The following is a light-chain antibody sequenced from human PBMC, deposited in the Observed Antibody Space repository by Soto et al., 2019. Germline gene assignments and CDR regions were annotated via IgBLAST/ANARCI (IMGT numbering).Light chain of an antibody. CDR3: QQYNHWPPLT. CDR2: GAS. V-gene: IGKV3-15*01. Sequence: EIGMTQSPATLSVSPGERATLSCRASQSVGRNLAWYQQKPGQAPRLLIYGASTRATGIPARFSGSGSGTEFTLTISSLQSEDFAIYSCQQYNHWPPLTFGGGIKVEIK. J-gene: IGKJ4*01. CDR1: QSVGRN.